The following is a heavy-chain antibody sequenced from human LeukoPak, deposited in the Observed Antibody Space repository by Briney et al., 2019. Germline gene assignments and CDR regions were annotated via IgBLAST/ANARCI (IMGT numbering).Heavy chain of an antibody. V-gene: IGHV3-53*01. CDR2: IYSGGST. CDR3: ARDLYYYDSSDYYYGMDV. CDR1: GFTVSSSY. D-gene: IGHD3-22*01. Sequence: GGSLRLSCAASGFTVSSSYMNWVRQAPGKGLEWVSLIYSGGSTYYADSVKGRFTISRDNSKNTLYLQMNSLRAEDTAVYYCARDLYYYDSSDYYYGMDVWGQGTTVTVSS. J-gene: IGHJ6*02.